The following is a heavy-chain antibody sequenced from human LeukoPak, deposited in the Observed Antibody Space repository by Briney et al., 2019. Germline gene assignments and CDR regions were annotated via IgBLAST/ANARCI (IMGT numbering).Heavy chain of an antibody. Sequence: ASVKVSCKASGYTFTGYYMHWVRQAPGQGLEWMGWINPNSGGTNYAQKFQGRVTITRDTSISTAYMELSRLRSDDTAVYYCARVYYDILTGPYYFDYWGQGTLVTVSS. J-gene: IGHJ4*02. V-gene: IGHV1-2*02. CDR3: ARVYYDILTGPYYFDY. CDR2: INPNSGGT. CDR1: GYTFTGYY. D-gene: IGHD3-9*01.